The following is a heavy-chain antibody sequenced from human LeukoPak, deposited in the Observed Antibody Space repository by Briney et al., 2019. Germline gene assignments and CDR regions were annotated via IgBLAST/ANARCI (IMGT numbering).Heavy chain of an antibody. D-gene: IGHD5-18*01. CDR2: ISYDGSNK. Sequence: GRSLRLSCAASGFTFSSYAMHWVRQAPGKGLEWVAVISYDGSNKYYADSVKGRFTISRDNSKNTLYLQMNSLRAEDTAVYYCARGGYSYGHGGEYFQHWGQGTLVTVSS. CDR3: ARGGYSYGHGGEYFQH. V-gene: IGHV3-30-3*01. CDR1: GFTFSSYA. J-gene: IGHJ1*01.